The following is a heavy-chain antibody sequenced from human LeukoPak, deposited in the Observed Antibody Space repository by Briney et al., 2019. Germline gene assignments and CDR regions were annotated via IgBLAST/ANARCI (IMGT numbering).Heavy chain of an antibody. CDR1: GYTFTGYY. D-gene: IGHD6-19*01. CDR2: INPNSGGT. CDR3: ARGSWLGVDY. J-gene: IGHJ4*02. Sequence: ASVKVSCKASGYTFTGYYVHWVRQAPGQGLEWMGRINPNSGGTNYAQKFQGRVTMTRDTSISTAYMELSSLRSEDTAVYYCARGSWLGVDYWGQGTLVTVSS. V-gene: IGHV1-2*06.